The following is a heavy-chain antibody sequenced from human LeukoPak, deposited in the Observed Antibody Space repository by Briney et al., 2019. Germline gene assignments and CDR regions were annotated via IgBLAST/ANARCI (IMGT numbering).Heavy chain of an antibody. V-gene: IGHV5-51*01. CDR3: ARHLVGPTTLSAFDI. CDR2: IYPGDSDT. J-gene: IGHJ3*02. CDR1: GYSFITNW. Sequence: GESLKISCKGSGYSFITNWIGWVRQMPGKGLEWMGIIYPGDSDTRYSPSFQGQVTISADKSISTAYLQWSSLKASDTAMYYCARHLVGPTTLSAFDIWGQGTMVTVSS. D-gene: IGHD1-26*01.